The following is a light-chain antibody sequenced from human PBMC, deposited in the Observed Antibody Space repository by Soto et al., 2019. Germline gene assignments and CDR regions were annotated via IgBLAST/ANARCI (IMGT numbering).Light chain of an antibody. Sequence: EIVLTQSPGTLSLSPGERATLSCRASQRISNSYLAWYQQKPGQAPRLLLYDASSSATGIPDRVSGSGSGTDFTLTISRLEPEDFEVYYCQQYARPPFAFGQGTKVEIK. CDR2: DAS. V-gene: IGKV3-20*01. CDR1: QRISNSY. J-gene: IGKJ2*01. CDR3: QQYARPPFA.